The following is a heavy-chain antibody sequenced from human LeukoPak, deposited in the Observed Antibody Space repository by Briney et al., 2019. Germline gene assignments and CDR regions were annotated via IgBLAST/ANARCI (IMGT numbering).Heavy chain of an antibody. CDR1: GFTFSGSA. CDR3: TSTDYYDSSGYSFDY. D-gene: IGHD3-22*01. J-gene: IGHJ4*02. CDR2: IRSKANSYAT. Sequence: GGSLRLSCAASGFTFSGSAMHWVRQASGKGLEWVGRIRSKANSYATAYAASVKGRFTISRDDSKNTAYLQMNSLKTEDTAVYYCTSTDYYDSSGYSFDYWGQGTLVTVSS. V-gene: IGHV3-73*01.